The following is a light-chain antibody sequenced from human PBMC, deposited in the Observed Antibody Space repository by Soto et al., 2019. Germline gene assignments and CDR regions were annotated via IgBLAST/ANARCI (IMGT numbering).Light chain of an antibody. CDR3: GPWDSSLSAVV. Sequence: QSVLTQPPSVSAAPGQTVTISCSGSSSNIGNNYVSWYQQLPGTAPKLLIYDNNKRPSGIPDRFSGSKSGTSATLGITGLQAGDEADYYCGPWDSSLSAVVFGGGTKLTVL. V-gene: IGLV1-51*01. CDR1: SSNIGNNY. J-gene: IGLJ2*01. CDR2: DNN.